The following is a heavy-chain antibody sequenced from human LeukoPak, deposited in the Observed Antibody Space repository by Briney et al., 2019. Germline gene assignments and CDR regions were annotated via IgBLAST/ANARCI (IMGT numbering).Heavy chain of an antibody. J-gene: IGHJ4*02. CDR3: ARAAYYDSSGYPIDY. D-gene: IGHD3-22*01. Sequence: GGSLRLSCAAPGFTFSSYGMHWVRQAPGKGLEWVAVIWYDGSNKYYADSVKGRFTISRDNSKNTLYLQMNSLRAEDTAVYYCARAAYYDSSGYPIDYWGQGTLVTVSS. V-gene: IGHV3-33*01. CDR1: GFTFSSYG. CDR2: IWYDGSNK.